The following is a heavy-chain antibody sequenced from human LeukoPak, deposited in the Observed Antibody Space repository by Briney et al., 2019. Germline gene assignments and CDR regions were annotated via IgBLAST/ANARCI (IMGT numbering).Heavy chain of an antibody. CDR2: IYPGDSDT. CDR1: GYSFTSYW. Sequence: GESLKISCKGSGYSFTSYWIGWVRQMPGKGLEWMGIIYPGDSDTRYSPSFQGQVTISADKSISTAYLQWSSLKASDTAMYYCARQGDYDFWGGYYTAGWFDPWGQGTLVTVSS. CDR3: ARQGDYDFWGGYYTAGWFDP. V-gene: IGHV5-51*01. J-gene: IGHJ5*02. D-gene: IGHD3-3*01.